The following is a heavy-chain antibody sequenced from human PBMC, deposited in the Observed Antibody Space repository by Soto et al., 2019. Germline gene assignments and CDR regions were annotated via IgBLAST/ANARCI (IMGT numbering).Heavy chain of an antibody. CDR1: GGTFGSYT. J-gene: IGHJ4*02. Sequence: QVQLVQSGAEVKKPGSSVKVSCKASGGTFGSYTISWVRQAPGQGLEWMGRIIPILGIANYAQKFQGRVTITADKSTSTAYMELSSLRSEDTAVYYCARAPGIAAAGTGGFDYWGQGTLVTVSS. CDR2: IIPILGIA. D-gene: IGHD6-13*01. V-gene: IGHV1-69*02. CDR3: ARAPGIAAAGTGGFDY.